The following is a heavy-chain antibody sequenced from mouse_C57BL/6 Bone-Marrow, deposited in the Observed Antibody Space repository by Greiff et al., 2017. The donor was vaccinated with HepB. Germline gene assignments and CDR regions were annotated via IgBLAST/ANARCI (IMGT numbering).Heavy chain of an antibody. D-gene: IGHD1-1*01. CDR1: GYTFTSYW. Sequence: QVQLQQPGAELVRPGTSVKLSCKASGYTFTSYWMHWVKQRPGQGLEWIGVIDPSDSYTNYNQKFKGKATLTVDTSSSTAYRQLSSLTSEDSAVYYCAVSITTVVANFDYWGQGTTLTVSS. CDR2: IDPSDSYT. V-gene: IGHV1-59*01. J-gene: IGHJ2*01. CDR3: AVSITTVVANFDY.